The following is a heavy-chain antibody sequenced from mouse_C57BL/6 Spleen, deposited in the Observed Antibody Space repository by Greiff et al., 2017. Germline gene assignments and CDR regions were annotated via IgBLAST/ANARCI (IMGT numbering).Heavy chain of an antibody. CDR3: ARFYYGTPYAMDY. D-gene: IGHD1-1*01. CDR1: GYTFTSYW. V-gene: IGHV1-50*01. Sequence: QVQLQQPGAELVKPGASVKLSCKASGYTFTSYWMQWVKQRPGQGLEWIGEIDPSDSYTNYNQKFKGKATFTVDTSSSTAYMQLSSLTSEDSAVYYCARFYYGTPYAMDYWGQGTSVTVSS. CDR2: IDPSDSYT. J-gene: IGHJ4*01.